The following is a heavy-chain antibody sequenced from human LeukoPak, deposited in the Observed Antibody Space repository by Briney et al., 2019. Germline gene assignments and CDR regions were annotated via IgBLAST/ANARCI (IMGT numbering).Heavy chain of an antibody. CDR2: INPNSGGT. Sequence: EASVKVSCKASGYTFTDYYMHWVRQAPGQGLEYMGWINPNSGGTNYAQKFQGRVTVTRDTSFNTAYMELSRVKSDDTAVYYCARGYYDGSDFEYFQRWGQGTLVTVSS. CDR3: ARGYYDGSDFEYFQR. D-gene: IGHD3-22*01. CDR1: GYTFTDYY. V-gene: IGHV1-2*02. J-gene: IGHJ1*01.